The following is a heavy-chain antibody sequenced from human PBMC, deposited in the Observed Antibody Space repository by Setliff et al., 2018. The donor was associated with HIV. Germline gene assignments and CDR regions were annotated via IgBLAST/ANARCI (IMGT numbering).Heavy chain of an antibody. V-gene: IGHV4-34*01. CDR1: GGPFNVHN. D-gene: IGHD3-16*01. CDR3: ARGQFVSPGPRTHYMDL. J-gene: IGHJ6*03. CDR2: ISPTGIT. Sequence: PSETLSLTCAVYGGPFNVHNWNWVRQAPGKGLEWIGVISPTGITNYSPSLESRVSISVDTSRSQFSLTVRSLTAADTAVYYCARGQFVSPGPRTHYMDLWAKGTSVTVSS.